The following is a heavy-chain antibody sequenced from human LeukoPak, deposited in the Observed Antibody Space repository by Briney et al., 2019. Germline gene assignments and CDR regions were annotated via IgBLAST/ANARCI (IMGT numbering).Heavy chain of an antibody. V-gene: IGHV3-21*04. CDR1: GFTFSSYS. Sequence: PGGSLRLSCAASGFTFSSYSMNWVRQAPGKGLEWVSSISSSSSYIYYADSVKGRFTISRDNAKNSLYLQMNGLRAEDTAVYYCARHSGRRYYFDYWGQGTLVTVSS. D-gene: IGHD1-26*01. CDR2: ISSSSSYI. J-gene: IGHJ4*02. CDR3: ARHSGRRYYFDY.